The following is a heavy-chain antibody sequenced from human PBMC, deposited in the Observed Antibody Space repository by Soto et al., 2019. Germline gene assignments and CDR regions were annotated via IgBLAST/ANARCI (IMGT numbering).Heavy chain of an antibody. Sequence: QVQLQESGPGLVKPSETLSLTCTVSGDSISTYYWSWIRQPPGKGLEWIGYIYYSGSTNYNPSLKSRVTIPVDTSKNQFSRKLTSVTAADTAVYYCARRYSSAWLFDYWGQGTLVTVSS. J-gene: IGHJ4*02. CDR2: IYYSGST. D-gene: IGHD6-19*01. CDR3: ARRYSSAWLFDY. V-gene: IGHV4-59*01. CDR1: GDSISTYY.